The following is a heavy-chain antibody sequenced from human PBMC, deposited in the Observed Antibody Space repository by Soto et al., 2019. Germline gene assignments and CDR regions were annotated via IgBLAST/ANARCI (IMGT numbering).Heavy chain of an antibody. D-gene: IGHD1-7*01. J-gene: IGHJ6*02. CDR2: FDPEDGET. CDR1: GYTLTELS. CDR3: ATMGGGTTWYYYYYGMDV. V-gene: IGHV1-24*01. Sequence: ASVKVSCKVSGYTLTELSMHWVRQAPVKGLEWMGGFDPEDGETIYAQKFQGRVTMTEDTSTDTAYMELSSLRSEDTAVYYCATMGGGTTWYYYYYGMDVWGQGTTVTVSS.